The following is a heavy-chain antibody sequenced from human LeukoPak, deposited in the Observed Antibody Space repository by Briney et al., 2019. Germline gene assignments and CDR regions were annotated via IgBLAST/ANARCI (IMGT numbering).Heavy chain of an antibody. V-gene: IGHV3-23*01. CDR1: GFTFSRYV. D-gene: IGHD3-10*01. Sequence: GGSLRLSCAASGFTFSRYVMDWVRQAPGKGLEWVSTVSGGSGSTYYADSVKGRFIISRDNSENTMYLQMNSLRAEDTAVYYCAKGLVTGSLDYWGQGTLVTVSS. CDR3: AKGLVTGSLDY. J-gene: IGHJ4*02. CDR2: VSGGSGST.